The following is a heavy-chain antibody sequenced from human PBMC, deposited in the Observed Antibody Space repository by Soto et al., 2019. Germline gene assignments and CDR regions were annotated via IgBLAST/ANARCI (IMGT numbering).Heavy chain of an antibody. V-gene: IGHV1-18*01. Sequence: QVQLVQSGAEMKNPGASVKVSCKASGYTFTSYGISWVRQALGQGLEWMGWISGFNDDTNHAQKLQGRVTMTKDTSTSTAYMELRSLKSDDTAVYYCARSGSYYPARNWFGPWGQGTLVTVSS. CDR1: GYTFTSYG. CDR2: ISGFNDDT. CDR3: ARSGSYYPARNWFGP. D-gene: IGHD3-10*01. J-gene: IGHJ5*02.